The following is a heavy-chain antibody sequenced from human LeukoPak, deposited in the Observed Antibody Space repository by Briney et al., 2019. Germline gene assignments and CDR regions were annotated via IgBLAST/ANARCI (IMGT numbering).Heavy chain of an antibody. V-gene: IGHV1-69*04. D-gene: IGHD1-26*01. CDR3: AREDGSYWSYFDY. Sequence: ASVKVSCKASGGTFSSYAISWVRQAPGQGLEWMGRIIPILGIANYAQKFQGRVTITADKSTSTAYMELSSLRSEDTAVYYCAREDGSYWSYFDYWGQGTLVTVSS. CDR1: GGTFSSYA. CDR2: IIPILGIA. J-gene: IGHJ4*02.